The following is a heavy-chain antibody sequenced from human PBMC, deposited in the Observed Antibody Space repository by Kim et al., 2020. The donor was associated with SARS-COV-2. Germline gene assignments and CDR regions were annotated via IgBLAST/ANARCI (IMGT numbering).Heavy chain of an antibody. CDR3: AGFGELRGLYYFDY. V-gene: IGHV4-4*02. CDR2: IYHSGST. J-gene: IGHJ4*02. Sequence: SETLSLTCAVSGGSISSSNWWSWVRQPPGKGLEWIGEIYHSGSTNYNPSLKSRVTISVDKAKNQFSLKLSSVTAADTAVYYCAGFGELRGLYYFDYWGQGTLVTVSS. D-gene: IGHD3-10*01. CDR1: GGSISSSNW.